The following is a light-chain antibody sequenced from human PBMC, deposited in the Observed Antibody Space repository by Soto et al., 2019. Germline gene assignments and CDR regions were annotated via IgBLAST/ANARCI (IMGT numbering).Light chain of an antibody. CDR3: CSNAGSHYYV. CDR2: EVT. J-gene: IGLJ1*01. Sequence: QSALTQPPSASGSPGQSVTISCTGTSSDVGGYNYVSWYQQHPGKAPKLLIYEVTKRPSGVPDRFSGSKSGNTASRTVSGLQADDEAEYYCCSNAGSHYYVFGTGTKLTVL. V-gene: IGLV2-8*01. CDR1: SSDVGGYNY.